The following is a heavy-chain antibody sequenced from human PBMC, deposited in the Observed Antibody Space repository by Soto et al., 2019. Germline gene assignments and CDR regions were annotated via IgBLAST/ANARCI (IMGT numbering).Heavy chain of an antibody. CDR1: GFTVSSNY. CDR2: IYSGGST. Sequence: EVQLVESGGGLVQPGGSLRLSCAASGFTVSSNYMSWVRQAPGKGLEWVSVIYSGGSTYYADSVKGRFTISRDNSKNKLYLQMNSLRAEDTAVYYCARSITIFGVGLDYWGQGTLVTVSS. D-gene: IGHD3-3*01. J-gene: IGHJ4*02. CDR3: ARSITIFGVGLDY. V-gene: IGHV3-66*01.